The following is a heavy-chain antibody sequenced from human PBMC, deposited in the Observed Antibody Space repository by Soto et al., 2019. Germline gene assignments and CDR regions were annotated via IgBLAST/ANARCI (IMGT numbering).Heavy chain of an antibody. CDR3: ARGRIAVAGNHFDY. Sequence: GGSLRLSCAASGFTVSSNYMSWVRQAPGKGLEWVSVIYSGGSTYYADSVKGRFTISRDNSKNTLYLQMNSLRAEDTAVYYCARGRIAVAGNHFDYWGQGTLVTVSS. D-gene: IGHD6-19*01. J-gene: IGHJ4*02. CDR1: GFTVSSNY. CDR2: IYSGGST. V-gene: IGHV3-66*01.